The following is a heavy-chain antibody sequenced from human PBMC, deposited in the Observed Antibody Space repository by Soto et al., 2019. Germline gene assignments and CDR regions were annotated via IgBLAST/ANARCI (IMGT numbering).Heavy chain of an antibody. D-gene: IGHD5-12*01. Sequence: QVQLVQSGAEVKKPGASVKVSCKASGYTFTSYDINWVRQATGQGLEWMGWMNPNSGNTGYAQKFQGRVTMTMNTSISTAYMELSSLRSDDTAVYYCARAGYSGYGGGLDLGPWGQGTLVTVSS. CDR1: GYTFTSYD. CDR2: MNPNSGNT. J-gene: IGHJ5*02. V-gene: IGHV1-8*01. CDR3: ARAGYSGYGGGLDLGP.